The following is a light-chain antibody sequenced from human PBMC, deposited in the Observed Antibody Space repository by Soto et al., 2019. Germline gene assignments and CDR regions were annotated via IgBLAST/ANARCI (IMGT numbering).Light chain of an antibody. CDR1: QSGGRRY. V-gene: IGKV3-20*01. CDR2: DTS. J-gene: IGKJ4*01. Sequence: IVLTQSPGTLSLSPGVRATLSCRASQSGGRRYLAWYQQKPGQAPRLLIYDTSERASDIPDRFSGSGSGTDFTLTINSLVPEDFAVYYCQYQGTFGGGTKVEIE. CDR3: QYQGT.